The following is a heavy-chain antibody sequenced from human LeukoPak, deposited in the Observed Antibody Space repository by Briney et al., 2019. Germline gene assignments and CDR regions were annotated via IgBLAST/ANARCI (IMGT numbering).Heavy chain of an antibody. Sequence: PSETLSLTCTVSGGSISSTRHYWGWIRQPAGKGLEGMGRISSAGHTNYSPFLKGRVLLSVDTSRNQFSLKLTSATAADTAVYYCAGDDCSSSSCYLFHWGQGTLVTVSS. CDR1: GGSISSTRHY. V-gene: IGHV4-61*02. CDR3: AGDDCSSSSCYLFH. J-gene: IGHJ4*02. D-gene: IGHD2-2*01. CDR2: ISSAGHT.